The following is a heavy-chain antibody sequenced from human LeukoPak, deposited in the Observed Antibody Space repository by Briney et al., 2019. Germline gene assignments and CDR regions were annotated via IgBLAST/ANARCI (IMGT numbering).Heavy chain of an antibody. Sequence: GESLKISCKGSGYSFSSDWIGWVRQLPGKGLEWMGIIYPGDSETRYSPSFQGQVTISADKSISTAYLQWSSLKASDTAMYYCARFSGSGWSIYYFDYWGQGTLVTVSS. CDR3: ARFSGSGWSIYYFDY. J-gene: IGHJ4*02. CDR1: GYSFSSDW. CDR2: IYPGDSET. D-gene: IGHD6-19*01. V-gene: IGHV5-51*01.